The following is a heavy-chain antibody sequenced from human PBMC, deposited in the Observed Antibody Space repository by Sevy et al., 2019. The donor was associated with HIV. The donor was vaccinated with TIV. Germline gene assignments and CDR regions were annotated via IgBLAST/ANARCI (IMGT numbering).Heavy chain of an antibody. D-gene: IGHD2-15*01. CDR3: ARLVWEDIVVVVAAKNWFDP. CDR2: IYPGDSDT. CDR1: GYSFTSYW. Sequence: GESLKISCKGSGYSFTSYWIGWVRQMPGKGLEWMGIIYPGDSDTRYSPSFQGQVTISADKSISTAYLQWGSLKASDTAMYYCARLVWEDIVVVVAAKNWFDPWGQGTLVTVSS. J-gene: IGHJ5*02. V-gene: IGHV5-51*01.